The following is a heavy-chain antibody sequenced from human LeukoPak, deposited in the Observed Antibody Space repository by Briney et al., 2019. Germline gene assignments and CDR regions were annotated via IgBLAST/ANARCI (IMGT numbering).Heavy chain of an antibody. J-gene: IGHJ4*02. Sequence: SETLSLTCTVSGGSISSYYWSWIRQPPGKGLEWIGYIYYSGSTNYNPSLKSRVTISVDTSKNQFSLKLSSVTAADTAVYYCARWVWRQRFLDYWGQGTLVTVSS. CDR1: GGSISSYY. CDR3: ARWVWRQRFLDY. V-gene: IGHV4-59*01. CDR2: IYYSGST. D-gene: IGHD6-13*01.